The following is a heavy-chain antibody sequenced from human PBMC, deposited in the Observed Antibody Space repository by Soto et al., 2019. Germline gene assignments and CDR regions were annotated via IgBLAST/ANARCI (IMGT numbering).Heavy chain of an antibody. CDR3: ARAQLLTYYYYMDV. J-gene: IGHJ6*03. V-gene: IGHV1-18*01. Sequence: ASVKVSCKASGYTFTSYGISWVRQAPGQGLEWMGWISAYNGNTNYAQKLQGRVTMTTDTSTGTAYMELRSLRSDDTAVYYCARAQLLTYYYYMDVWGKGTTVTVSS. D-gene: IGHD2-2*01. CDR1: GYTFTSYG. CDR2: ISAYNGNT.